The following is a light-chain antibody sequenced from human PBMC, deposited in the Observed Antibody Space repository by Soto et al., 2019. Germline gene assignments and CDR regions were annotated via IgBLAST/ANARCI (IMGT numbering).Light chain of an antibody. CDR2: DVS. J-gene: IGLJ2*01. V-gene: IGLV2-14*01. Sequence: QSALTQPASVSGSPGQSITISCTGTSSDVGGYNYVSWYQQHPGKAPKLMIYDVSNRPSGVSNRFSGSKSGNTASLTISGLQAEDDADYYCSSYTSSSTSRVFGGGTQLTV. CDR3: SSYTSSSTSRV. CDR1: SSDVGGYNY.